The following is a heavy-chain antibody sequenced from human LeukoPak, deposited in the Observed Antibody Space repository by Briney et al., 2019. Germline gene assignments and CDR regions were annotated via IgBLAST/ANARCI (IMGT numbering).Heavy chain of an antibody. D-gene: IGHD6-13*01. J-gene: IGHJ4*02. V-gene: IGHV5-51*01. CDR2: IYPGDSDT. CDR3: ARPIAAAGTDLGY. Sequence: GESLKISFKASGYRFTNTFIGWVRQMPGKGLEWMGIIYPGDSDTRYSPSFQGQVTISVDKSVTTAYLQWSSLQASDTAMYYCARPIAAAGTDLGYWGQGTLVTVSS. CDR1: GYRFTNTF.